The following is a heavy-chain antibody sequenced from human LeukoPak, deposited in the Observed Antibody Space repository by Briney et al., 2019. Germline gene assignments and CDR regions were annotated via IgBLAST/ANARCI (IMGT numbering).Heavy chain of an antibody. V-gene: IGHV4-38-2*02. Sequence: SGTLSLTCTVSGYSISSGYYWGWSRQPPGKVLEWVGNIYHSGSTYYNPSLKSRVTVSVDTSKNQFSLKLSAVTAADSAVYYCVREGVYAGYYYMDVWGKGTTVTVSS. CDR1: GYSISSGYY. CDR2: IYHSGST. D-gene: IGHD2-8*01. J-gene: IGHJ6*03. CDR3: VREGVYAGYYYMDV.